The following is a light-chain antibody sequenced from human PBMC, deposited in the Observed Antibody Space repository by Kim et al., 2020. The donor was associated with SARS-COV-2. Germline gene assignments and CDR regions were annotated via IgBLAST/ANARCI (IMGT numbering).Light chain of an antibody. V-gene: IGLV1-47*01. CDR1: SSNIGKTY. J-gene: IGLJ2*01. Sequence: GQVVTISCSGGSSNIGKTYVYWYQQLPGTAPKLLIYRTSQRPSGVPDRFSGSKSGTSASLAISGLRSEDEADYHCAAWDDSLNAVVFGGGTQLTVL. CDR3: AAWDDSLNAVV. CDR2: RTS.